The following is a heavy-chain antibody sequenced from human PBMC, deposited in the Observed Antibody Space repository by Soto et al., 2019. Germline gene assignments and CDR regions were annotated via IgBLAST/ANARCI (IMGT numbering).Heavy chain of an antibody. J-gene: IGHJ5*02. CDR3: ATRGRYRDRIAAPTPAYH. V-gene: IGHV4-39*01. Sequence: SETLSLTCTVSGGSISSSSYYWGWIRQPPGKGLEWIGSIYYSGSTYYNPSLKSRVTISVDTSKNQFSLKLSSVTAADTAVYYCATRGRYRDRIAAPTPAYHWGQGTLVTV. CDR1: GGSISSSSYY. D-gene: IGHD6-6*01. CDR2: IYYSGST.